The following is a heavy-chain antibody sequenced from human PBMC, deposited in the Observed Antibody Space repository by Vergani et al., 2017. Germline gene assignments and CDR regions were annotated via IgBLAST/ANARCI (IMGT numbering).Heavy chain of an antibody. J-gene: IGHJ5*01. CDR1: GDSISRGDNY. CDR3: VKEPGPFPGDSDS. Sequence: QVQLQESGPGLVKPSQTLSLTCTVSGDSISRGDNYWSWIRQTPGKGLEWIGYIYYSGSTYYNPALKSRVTLSHDKSKNQFSLILTSVTVADTAMYFCVKEPGPFPGDSDSWGRGTLVTVSS. V-gene: IGHV4-30-4*01. D-gene: IGHD3-16*01. CDR2: IYYSGST.